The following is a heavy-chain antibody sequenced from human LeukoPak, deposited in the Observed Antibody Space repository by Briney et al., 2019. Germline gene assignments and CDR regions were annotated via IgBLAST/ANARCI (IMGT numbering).Heavy chain of an antibody. CDR1: GFTFDDYA. CDR3: AKAYSITNFGMVNP. CDR2: ISWNSGSI. Sequence: PGGSLRLSCAASGFTFDDYAMHWVRQAPGKGLEWVSGISWNSGSIGYADSVKGRFTISRDNSKNTLYLQMSSLRVEDTAVYYCAKAYSITNFGMVNPWGQGTLVTVSS. J-gene: IGHJ5*02. V-gene: IGHV3-9*01. D-gene: IGHD3-3*01.